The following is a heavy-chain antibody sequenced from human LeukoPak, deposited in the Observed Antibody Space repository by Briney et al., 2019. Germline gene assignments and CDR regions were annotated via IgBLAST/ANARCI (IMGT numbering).Heavy chain of an antibody. Sequence: PGGSLRLSCAASGFTFSTYTISWVRQAPGKGLEWVSSIFGDASKTFYADSVKGRFPISRDSSKNTVYLQMNGLRVDDTALYYCAKDRLPDSGWNFDMWGQGTMVTVSA. CDR1: GFTFSTYT. D-gene: IGHD6-25*01. V-gene: IGHV3-23*01. J-gene: IGHJ3*02. CDR2: IFGDASKT. CDR3: AKDRLPDSGWNFDM.